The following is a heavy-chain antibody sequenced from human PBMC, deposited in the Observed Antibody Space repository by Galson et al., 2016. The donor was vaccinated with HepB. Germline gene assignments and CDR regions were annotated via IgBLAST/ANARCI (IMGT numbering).Heavy chain of an antibody. J-gene: IGHJ4*02. V-gene: IGHV4-34*01. CDR3: ARGSARDAYNFDPNYFDY. Sequence: LTCAVSGGSFNAYYWTWIRQPPGKGLEWIGEIKHSGRTNYNPSLKSRVTMSVDTSKKQFSVKLTSVTAADTAVYYCARGSARDAYNFDPNYFDYWGQGTLVTVSS. CDR2: IKHSGRT. CDR1: GGSFNAYY. D-gene: IGHD5-24*01.